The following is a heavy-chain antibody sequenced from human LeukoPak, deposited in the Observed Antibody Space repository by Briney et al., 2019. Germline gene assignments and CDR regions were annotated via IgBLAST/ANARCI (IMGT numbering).Heavy chain of an antibody. Sequence: PSETLSLTCTVSGGSISSYYWSWIRQPPGKGLEWIGYIYYSGSTNYNPSLKSRVTISVDTSKNQFSLKLSSVTAADTAVYYCGRDWGSGCHDYWGQGTLVTVSS. CDR2: IYYSGST. CDR3: GRDWGSGCHDY. J-gene: IGHJ4*02. D-gene: IGHD6-19*01. V-gene: IGHV4-59*01. CDR1: GGSISSYY.